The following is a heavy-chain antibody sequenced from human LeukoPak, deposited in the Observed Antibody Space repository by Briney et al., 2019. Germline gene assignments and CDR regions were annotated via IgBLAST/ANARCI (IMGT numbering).Heavy chain of an antibody. V-gene: IGHV3-21*01. J-gene: IGHJ6*03. CDR3: ARDREEDYYMDV. CDR2: ISSSSRYI. Sequence: GSLRLSCAASGFTFSRYSMNWVRQAPGKGLEWVSSISSSSRYIYYADSVKGRFTISRDNAKNSLYLQMNSLRAEDTAVYYCARDREEDYYMDVWGKGTTVTVSS. CDR1: GFTFSRYS.